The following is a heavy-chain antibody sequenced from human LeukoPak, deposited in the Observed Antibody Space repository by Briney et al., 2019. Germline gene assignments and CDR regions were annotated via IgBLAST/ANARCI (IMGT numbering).Heavy chain of an antibody. CDR3: ARRKFYRLGKKKEPNWFDS. CDR1: GFTFESFD. D-gene: IGHD3-16*01. CDR2: ISGSGFHT. V-gene: IGHV3-23*01. Sequence: GGSLRLSCEASGFTFESFDMTWVRQAPGKGLECVSLISGSGFHTFYAASVRGRFTVSRDNSKNTMYLQMNTLRAEDTAIYYCARRKFYRLGKKKEPNWFDSWGQGTLVTVSS. J-gene: IGHJ5*01.